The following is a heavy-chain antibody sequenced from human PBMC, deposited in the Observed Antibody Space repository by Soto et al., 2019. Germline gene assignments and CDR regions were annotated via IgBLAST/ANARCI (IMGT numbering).Heavy chain of an antibody. D-gene: IGHD5-12*01. CDR2: ISLYSDGT. CDR3: ARRYSGYDYGTNWFDP. J-gene: IGHJ5*02. V-gene: IGHV1-18*01. Sequence: AAVKVSSKTSGYTFSNYGITWVRQAPGQPLEWLGWISLYSDGTNYAQKLQGRVTMTTDTSTSTAYMELRSLRSDDTAVYYCARRYSGYDYGTNWFDPWGQGTLVTVSS. CDR1: GYTFSNYG.